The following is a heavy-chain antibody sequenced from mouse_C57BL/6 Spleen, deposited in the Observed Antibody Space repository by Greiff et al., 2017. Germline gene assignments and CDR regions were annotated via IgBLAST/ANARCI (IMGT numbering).Heavy chain of an antibody. CDR3: AELLRYFDV. Sequence: EVKLVESGPGLVKPSQSLSLTCSVTGYSITSGYYWNWIRQFPGNKLEWMGYISYDGSNNYNPSLKNRISITRDTSKNQFFLKLNSVTTEDTATYYCAELLRYFDVWGTGTTVTVSS. D-gene: IGHD1-1*01. V-gene: IGHV3-6*01. CDR2: ISYDGSN. CDR1: GYSITSGYY. J-gene: IGHJ1*03.